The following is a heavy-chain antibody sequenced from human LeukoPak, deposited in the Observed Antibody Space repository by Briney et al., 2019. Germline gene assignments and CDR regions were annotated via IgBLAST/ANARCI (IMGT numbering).Heavy chain of an antibody. CDR2: IYYSGST. V-gene: IGHV4-39*01. J-gene: IGHJ4*02. Sequence: EPSETLSLTCIVSGGSISSSSYYWGWIRQPPGKGLEWIGSIYYSGSTDYNPSLKSRVTISVDTSKNQFSLKLSSVTAADTAVYFCARQRADIVSFFDCWGQGTLVTVSS. D-gene: IGHD5/OR15-5a*01. CDR3: ARQRADIVSFFDC. CDR1: GGSISSSSYY.